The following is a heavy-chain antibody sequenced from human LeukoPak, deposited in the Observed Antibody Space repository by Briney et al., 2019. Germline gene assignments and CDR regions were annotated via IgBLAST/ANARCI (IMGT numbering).Heavy chain of an antibody. D-gene: IGHD1-26*01. CDR3: ARLILSGSYLYYFDY. CDR2: ISYSGNT. CDR1: GGSISSYY. Sequence: SETLSLTCTVSGGSISSYYWSWIRQPPGKGLEWIGYISYSGNTNYNPSLKSRVTISVDMSRNQFSLKLSSVTAADTAVYHCARLILSGSYLYYFDYWGLGTLVTVSS. V-gene: IGHV4-59*08. J-gene: IGHJ4*02.